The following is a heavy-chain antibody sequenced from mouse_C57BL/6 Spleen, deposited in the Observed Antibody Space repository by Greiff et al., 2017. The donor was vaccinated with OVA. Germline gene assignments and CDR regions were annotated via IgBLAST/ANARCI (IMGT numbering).Heavy chain of an antibody. V-gene: IGHV2-6-1*01. CDR3: ARHPRSTMVTTVAMDY. CDR2: IWSDGST. CDR1: GFSLTSYG. J-gene: IGHJ4*01. Sequence: VKLVESGPGLVAPSQSLSITCTVSGFSLTSYGVHWVRQPPGKGLEWLVVIWSDGSTTYNSALKSRLSISKDNSKSQVFLKMNSLQTDDTAMYYCARHPRSTMVTTVAMDYWGQGTSVTVSS. D-gene: IGHD2-2*01.